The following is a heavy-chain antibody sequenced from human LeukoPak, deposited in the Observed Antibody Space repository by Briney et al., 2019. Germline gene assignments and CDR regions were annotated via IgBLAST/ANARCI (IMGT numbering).Heavy chain of an antibody. CDR1: GGSISSYY. V-gene: IGHV4-59*01. D-gene: IGHD3-16*01. J-gene: IGHJ4*02. CDR3: AWGGVRYYFDY. CDR2: IYYSGST. Sequence: SETLSLTCTVSGGSISSYYWSWIRQPPGKGLEWIGYIYYSGSTNYNPSLKRRVTISIDTSNNQCSLKLSSVTAADTAVYYCAWGGVRYYFDYWGQGTLVTVSS.